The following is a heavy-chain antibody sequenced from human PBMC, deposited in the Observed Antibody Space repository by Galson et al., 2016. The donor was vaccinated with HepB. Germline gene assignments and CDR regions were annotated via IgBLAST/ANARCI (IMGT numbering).Heavy chain of an antibody. CDR2: IYSGGDT. D-gene: IGHD2-21*01. Sequence: SLRLSCAASGFTVRNNYMSWVRQAPGKGLEWVSLIYSGGDTYYAESVKGRFTISRDNSKTTLYLQMNSLRVEDTAKYYCKGYSAGDHWGQGTLVTVSS. CDR1: GFTVRNNY. J-gene: IGHJ4*02. V-gene: IGHV3-53*01. CDR3: KGYSAGDH.